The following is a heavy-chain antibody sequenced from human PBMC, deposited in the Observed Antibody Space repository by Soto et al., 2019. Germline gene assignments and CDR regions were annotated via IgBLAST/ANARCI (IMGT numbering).Heavy chain of an antibody. D-gene: IGHD3-3*01. V-gene: IGHV3-48*01. CDR3: ARDISRPITIFPSYYYYGMDV. CDR1: GFTFSNYG. CDR2: ISSSSSTI. J-gene: IGHJ6*02. Sequence: GGSLRLSCEASGFTFSNYGINWVRQAPGKGLEWVSHISSSSSTIYYAESVKGRFSISRDNAKNSLYLQMSSLRGEDTAVYYCARDISRPITIFPSYYYYGMDVWGQGTTVTVSS.